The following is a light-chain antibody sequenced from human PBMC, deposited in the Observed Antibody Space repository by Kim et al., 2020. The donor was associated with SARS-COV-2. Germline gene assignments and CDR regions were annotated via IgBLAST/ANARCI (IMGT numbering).Light chain of an antibody. J-gene: IGLJ3*02. CDR2: VGTGGIVG. CDR3: GADHGSGSNFVRSWV. V-gene: IGLV9-49*01. CDR1: SGYSNYK. Sequence: LSSGYSNYKVDWYQQRPGKGPRFVMRVGTGGIVGSKGDGIPDRFSVLGSGLNRYLTIKNIQEEDESDYHCGADHGSGSNFVRSWVFGGGTQLTVL.